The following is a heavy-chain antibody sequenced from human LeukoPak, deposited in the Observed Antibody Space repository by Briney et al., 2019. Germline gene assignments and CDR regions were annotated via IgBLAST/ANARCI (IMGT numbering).Heavy chain of an antibody. CDR2: INAGNGNT. CDR3: ARAAVAGRRPFDY. J-gene: IGHJ4*02. CDR1: GYTFTSYA. V-gene: IGHV1-3*01. D-gene: IGHD6-19*01. Sequence: GASVKVSCKASGYTFTSYAMHWVRQAPGQRLEWMGWINAGNGNTKYSQKFQGRVTITRDTSASTAYMELSSLRSEDTAVYYCARAAVAGRRPFDYWGQGTLVTVSS.